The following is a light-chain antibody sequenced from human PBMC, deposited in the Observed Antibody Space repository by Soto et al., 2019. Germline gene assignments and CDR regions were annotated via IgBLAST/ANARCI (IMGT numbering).Light chain of an antibody. Sequence: DIQMTQSPSTLSASVGDRVTITCRASQSISSWLAWYQQKPGKAPNLLIYKASSLESGVPSRFXRSGSGTEFTLTISSLQPDDFATYYCQQYNSYSPYTFGQGTKLEI. CDR1: QSISSW. CDR2: KAS. CDR3: QQYNSYSPYT. V-gene: IGKV1-5*03. J-gene: IGKJ2*01.